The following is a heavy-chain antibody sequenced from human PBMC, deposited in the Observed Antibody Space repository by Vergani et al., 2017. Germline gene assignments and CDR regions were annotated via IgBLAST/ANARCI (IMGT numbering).Heavy chain of an antibody. CDR3: ARDVGRRITIFGVVTKHYYYGMDF. CDR2: ISSSGSTI. D-gene: IGHD3-3*01. V-gene: IGHV3-48*04. J-gene: IGHJ6*02. Sequence: EVQLLESGGGLVQPGGSLRLSCAASGFTFSSYAMSWVRQAPGKGLEWVSYISSSGSTIYYADSVKGRFTISRDNAKNSLYLQMNSLRAEDTAVYYCARDVGRRITIFGVVTKHYYYGMDFWGQGTTVTVSS. CDR1: GFTFSSYA.